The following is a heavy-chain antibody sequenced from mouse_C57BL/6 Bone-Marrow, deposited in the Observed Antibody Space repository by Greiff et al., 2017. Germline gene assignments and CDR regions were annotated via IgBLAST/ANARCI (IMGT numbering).Heavy chain of an antibody. CDR2: ISYDGSN. V-gene: IGHV3-6*01. CDR1: GYSITSGYY. CDR3: AREGGTKAMDY. D-gene: IGHD4-1*01. J-gene: IGHJ4*01. Sequence: EVQLVESGPGLVKPSQSLSLTCSVTGYSITSGYYWNWIRQFPGNKLEWMGYISYDGSNNYNPSLKNRISITRDTSKNQFFLKLNSVTTEDTATYYCAREGGTKAMDYWGQGTSVTVSS.